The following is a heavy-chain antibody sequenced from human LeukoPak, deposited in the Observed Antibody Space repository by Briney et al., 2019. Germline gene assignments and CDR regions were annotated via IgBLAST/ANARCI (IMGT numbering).Heavy chain of an antibody. CDR3: ARVLGGNGFDY. D-gene: IGHD4-23*01. CDR2: IISSGTTI. CDR1: GFTFSTYE. J-gene: IGHJ4*02. V-gene: IGHV3-48*03. Sequence: GGSLRLSCAASGFTFSTYETNWVRQAPGKGLEWVSYIISSGTTIYYADSVKGRFTISRDNAKNSLYLQMNSLRAEDTAVYYCARVLGGNGFDYWGQGTLVTVSS.